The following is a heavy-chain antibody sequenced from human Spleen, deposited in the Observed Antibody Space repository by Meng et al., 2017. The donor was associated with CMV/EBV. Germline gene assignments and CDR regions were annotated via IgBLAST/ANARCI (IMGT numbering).Heavy chain of an antibody. J-gene: IGHJ4*02. Sequence: RRLQEWGPGRGKPLGTRSLTCTVSGGSISSSSYYWGWIRHPPGKGLEWIGSIYYSGSTYYNPSLKSRVTISVDTSKNQFSLKLSSVTAADTAVYYCARGYSSGDGFWDYWGQGTLVTVSS. CDR3: ARGYSSGDGFWDY. CDR1: GGSISSSSYY. CDR2: IYYSGST. D-gene: IGHD6-19*01. V-gene: IGHV4-39*07.